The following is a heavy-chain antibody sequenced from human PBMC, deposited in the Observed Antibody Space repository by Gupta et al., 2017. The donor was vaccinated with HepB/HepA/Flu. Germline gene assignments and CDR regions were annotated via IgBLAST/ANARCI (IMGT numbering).Heavy chain of an antibody. CDR1: GFTFSSYA. Sequence: QVQMVESGGGVAQPGRSLSRSCAASGFTFSSYAMHVVRQAPSKGLEWVAVISYDGSNKYYADSVKGRFTISRDNSKNTLYLQMNSLRAEDTAMYYFARDADVTYYLDYGGQGTLVTVSS. CDR3: ARDADVTYYLDY. D-gene: IGHD3-16*01. V-gene: IGHV3-30-3*01. CDR2: ISYDGSNK. J-gene: IGHJ4*02.